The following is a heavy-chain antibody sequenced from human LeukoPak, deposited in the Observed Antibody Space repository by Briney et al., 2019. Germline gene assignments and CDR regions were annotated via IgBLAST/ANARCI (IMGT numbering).Heavy chain of an antibody. CDR1: GGSISSYY. J-gene: IGHJ4*02. D-gene: IGHD3-22*01. Sequence: SETLSLTCTVSGGSISSYYWSWIRQPAGKGLEWIGRIYTSGSTNYNPSLKSRVTMSVDTSKNQFSLKLSSVTAADTAVYYCARDRPHGGSGYFLDYWGQGTLVTVSS. CDR2: IYTSGST. CDR3: ARDRPHGGSGYFLDY. V-gene: IGHV4-4*07.